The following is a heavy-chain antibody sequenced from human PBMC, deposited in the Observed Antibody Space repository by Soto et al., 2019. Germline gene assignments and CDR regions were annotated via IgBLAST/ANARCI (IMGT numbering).Heavy chain of an antibody. CDR1: GYTFTSYG. V-gene: IGHV1-18*01. CDR3: ARYDSLVVVPAARDSFDY. CDR2: ISAYNGNT. J-gene: IGHJ4*02. D-gene: IGHD2-2*01. Sequence: ASVKVSCKASGYTFTSYGISWVRQAPGQGLEWMGWISAYNGNTNYAQKLQGRVTMTTDTSTSTAYMELRSLRSDDTAVYYCARYDSLVVVPAARDSFDYWGKGTPVTVYS.